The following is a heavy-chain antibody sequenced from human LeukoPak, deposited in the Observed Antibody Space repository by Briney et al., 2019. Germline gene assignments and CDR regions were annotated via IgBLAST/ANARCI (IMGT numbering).Heavy chain of an antibody. Sequence: SETLSLTCTVSGGSISSYYWSWIRQPPGKGLEWIGYIYYSGSTNYNPSLKSRVTISVDTSKNQFSLKLSSVTAADTAVYYCARGRGWVGASSDFYYYYGMDVWGQGTTVTVSS. CDR2: IYYSGST. J-gene: IGHJ6*02. CDR1: GGSISSYY. CDR3: ARGRGWVGASSDFYYYYGMDV. D-gene: IGHD1-26*01. V-gene: IGHV4-59*01.